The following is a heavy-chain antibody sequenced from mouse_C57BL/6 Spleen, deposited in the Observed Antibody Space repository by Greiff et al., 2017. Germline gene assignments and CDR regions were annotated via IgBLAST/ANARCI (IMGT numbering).Heavy chain of an antibody. J-gene: IGHJ3*01. D-gene: IGHD4-1*01. CDR1: GFTFSSYA. V-gene: IGHV5-4*03. CDR2: ISDGGSYT. Sequence: EVKLMESGGGLVKPGGSLKLSCAASGFTFSSYAMSWVRQTPEKRLEWVATISDGGSYTYYPDNVKGRFTISRDNAKNNLYLQMSHLKSEDTAMYYCASELGGFAYWGQGTLVTVSA. CDR3: ASELGGFAY.